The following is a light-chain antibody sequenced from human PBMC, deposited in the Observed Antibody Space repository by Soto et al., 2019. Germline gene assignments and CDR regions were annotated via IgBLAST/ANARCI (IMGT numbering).Light chain of an antibody. V-gene: IGKV1-5*01. Sequence: DSQMTQSPSTLSASVGDRVTITCRASQSIKSWLAWYQQKPGKAPKLLIYDASSLESGVPSRFSGSGSGTEFTLTISSLQPDDFATYYCQQYNSYSWTFGQGTKVDIK. CDR3: QQYNSYSWT. CDR1: QSIKSW. CDR2: DAS. J-gene: IGKJ1*01.